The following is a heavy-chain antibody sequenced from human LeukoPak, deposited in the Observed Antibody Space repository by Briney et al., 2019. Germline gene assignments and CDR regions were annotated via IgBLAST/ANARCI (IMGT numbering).Heavy chain of an antibody. J-gene: IGHJ3*02. CDR2: ISGSGGST. D-gene: IGHD3-22*01. Sequence: AGGSLRLSCAASGFTFSSCAMSWVRQAPGKGLEWVSAISGSGGSTYYADSVKGRFTISRDNSKNTLYLQMNSLRAEDTAVYYCAKDATNYYDSSGYYYADAFDIWGQGTMVTVSS. V-gene: IGHV3-23*01. CDR3: AKDATNYYDSSGYYYADAFDI. CDR1: GFTFSSCA.